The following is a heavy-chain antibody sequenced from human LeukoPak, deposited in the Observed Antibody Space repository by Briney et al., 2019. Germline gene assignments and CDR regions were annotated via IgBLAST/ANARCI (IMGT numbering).Heavy chain of an antibody. CDR1: GGSISSYY. Sequence: SETLSLICTASGGSISSYYWSWIRQPAGKGLEWIGSIYHSGNTYYNPSLKSRVTLSVDTSKNQFSLKLSSVTAADTAVYYCAGSNYDNWFDPWGQGTLVSVSS. CDR2: IYHSGNT. J-gene: IGHJ5*02. D-gene: IGHD3-10*01. CDR3: AGSNYDNWFDP. V-gene: IGHV4-59*04.